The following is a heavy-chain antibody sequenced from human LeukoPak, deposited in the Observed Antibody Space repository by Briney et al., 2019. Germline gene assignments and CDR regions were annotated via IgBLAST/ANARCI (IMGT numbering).Heavy chain of an antibody. Sequence: GGSLRLSCVASGFSFSRYWMSWVRQAPGKGLEWVANIKEDGSEQYYADSLKGRFTISRDNVKNSLYLHINSLRAEDTAVYYCARDSFEADIDYWGQGTLVTVSS. V-gene: IGHV3-7*01. D-gene: IGHD3-10*01. J-gene: IGHJ4*02. CDR2: IKEDGSEQ. CDR3: ARDSFEADIDY. CDR1: GFSFSRYW.